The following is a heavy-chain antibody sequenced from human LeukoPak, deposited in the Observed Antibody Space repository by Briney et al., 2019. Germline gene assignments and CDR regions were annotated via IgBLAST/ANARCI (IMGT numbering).Heavy chain of an antibody. CDR1: GFTFSSYW. Sequence: GGSLRLSCAASGFTFSSYWMSWVRQAPGKGLEWVSAISGSGGSTYYADSVKGRFTISRDNSKNTLYLQMNSLRAEDTAVYYCAKVPTNYDSSGYYDYWGQGTLVTVSS. D-gene: IGHD3-22*01. J-gene: IGHJ4*02. CDR2: ISGSGGST. CDR3: AKVPTNYDSSGYYDY. V-gene: IGHV3-23*01.